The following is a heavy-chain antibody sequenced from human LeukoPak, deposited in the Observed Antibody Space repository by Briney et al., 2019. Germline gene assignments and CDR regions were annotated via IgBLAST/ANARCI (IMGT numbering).Heavy chain of an antibody. CDR2: MRPTSGDS. CDR3: STEDKYCTTTTCADY. Sequence: ASVKVSCKASGYTFTTYYVHWVRQAPGQGLEWMGYMRPTSGDSNFAQKFQDRVTMTRDTSISTAYLELSRLTSGDTAVYYCSTEDKYCTTTTCADYWGQGTLVTVSS. D-gene: IGHD2-2*01. J-gene: IGHJ4*02. V-gene: IGHV1-2*02. CDR1: GYTFTTYY.